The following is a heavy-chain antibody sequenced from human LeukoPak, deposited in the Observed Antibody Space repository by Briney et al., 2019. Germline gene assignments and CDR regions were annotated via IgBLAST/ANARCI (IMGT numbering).Heavy chain of an antibody. J-gene: IGHJ1*01. CDR1: GFTFSSYA. CDR3: AKDSLVGAGTDFQH. Sequence: PGGSLRLSCAASGFTFSSYAMNWVRQAPGKGLERVSVISGSGGSTYYADSVKGRFTISRDNSKSTLYLQMNSLRAEDTAIYYCAKDSLVGAGTDFQHWGQGTLVTVSS. D-gene: IGHD6-13*01. CDR2: ISGSGGST. V-gene: IGHV3-23*01.